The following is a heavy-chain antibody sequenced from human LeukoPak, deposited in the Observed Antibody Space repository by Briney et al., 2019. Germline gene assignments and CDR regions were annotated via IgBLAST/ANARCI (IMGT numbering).Heavy chain of an antibody. CDR3: AREFNSWYFDY. CDR2: ISYDGSNK. J-gene: IGHJ4*02. Sequence: GRSLRLSCAASGFTFSTYATHWVRQAPGKGLEWVAVISYDGSNKYYADSVKGRFTISRDNSKNTLYLQMNSLRGEDTAVYYCAREFNSWYFDYWGQGTLVTVSS. CDR1: GFTFSTYA. V-gene: IGHV3-30-3*01. D-gene: IGHD6-13*01.